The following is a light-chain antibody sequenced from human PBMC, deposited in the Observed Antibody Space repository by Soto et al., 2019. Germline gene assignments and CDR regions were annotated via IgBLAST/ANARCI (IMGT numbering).Light chain of an antibody. J-gene: IGLJ3*02. V-gene: IGLV4-60*02. Sequence: VVTQSSSASASLGSSVKLTCILSSGHSTYIIAWHQQQPGKAPRFLMTLDRSGSYNRGSGVPDRFSGSSSGADRYLTISNLQFEDESDYYCETWYSNTHKVFGGGTKLTVL. CDR2: LDRSGSY. CDR1: SGHSTYI. CDR3: ETWYSNTHKV.